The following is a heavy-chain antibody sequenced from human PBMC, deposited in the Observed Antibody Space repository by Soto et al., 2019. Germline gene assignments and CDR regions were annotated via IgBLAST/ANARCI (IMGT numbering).Heavy chain of an antibody. D-gene: IGHD2-15*01. CDR1: GGTFSSYA. Sequence: QVQLVQSGAEVKKPGSSVKVSCKASGGTFSSYAISWVRQAPGQGLEWMGGIIPIFGTANYAQKFQGRVTITADKSTSTAYMELSSLRSEDTAVYYCARAGYCSCGSCYWNDAFDIWGQGTMVTVSS. J-gene: IGHJ3*02. V-gene: IGHV1-69*06. CDR3: ARAGYCSCGSCYWNDAFDI. CDR2: IIPIFGTA.